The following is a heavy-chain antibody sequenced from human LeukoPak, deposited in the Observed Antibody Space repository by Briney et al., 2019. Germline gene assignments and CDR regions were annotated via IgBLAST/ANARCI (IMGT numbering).Heavy chain of an antibody. CDR1: GFIFSNNG. CDR3: AKEWGRIAVAGGSGY. CDR2: IWYDGETK. D-gene: IGHD6-19*01. J-gene: IGHJ4*02. V-gene: IGHV3-33*02. Sequence: GESLRLSCEAAGFIFSNNGRGWVRQAPGKGLEWVALIWYDGETKFYADSGKGRFTISNDNSRNTLFLHMNSLRVEDTAVYYCAKEWGRIAVAGGSGYWGQGALVTVSS.